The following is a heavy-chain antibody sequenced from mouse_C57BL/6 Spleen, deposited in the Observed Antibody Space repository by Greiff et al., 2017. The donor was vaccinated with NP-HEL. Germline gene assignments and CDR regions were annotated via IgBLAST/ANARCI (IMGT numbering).Heavy chain of an antibody. CDR2: IDPETGGT. V-gene: IGHV1-15*01. Sequence: VQLQQSGAELVRPGASVTLSCKASGYTFTDYEMHWVKQTPVHGLEWIGAIDPETGGTAYNQKFKGKAILTADKSSGTAYMELRSLTSEDSAVYYCTSRFLEAMDYWGQGTSVTVSS. CDR1: GYTFTDYE. CDR3: TSRFLEAMDY. J-gene: IGHJ4*01.